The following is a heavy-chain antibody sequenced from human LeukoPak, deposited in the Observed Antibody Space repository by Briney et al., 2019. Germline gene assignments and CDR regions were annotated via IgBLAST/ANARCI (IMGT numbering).Heavy chain of an antibody. CDR1: GYTFDNFY. D-gene: IGHD1-14*01. Sequence: ASVKVSCKASGYTFDNFYIHWVRQAPGQGPEWMGWINGNDGSTKYAQKFQGGITMTRVTAISTVYMALSGLRPDDTATYYCARDEGSTYNQLDYWGQGTLVTVSS. J-gene: IGHJ4*02. V-gene: IGHV1-2*02. CDR3: ARDEGSTYNQLDY. CDR2: INGNDGST.